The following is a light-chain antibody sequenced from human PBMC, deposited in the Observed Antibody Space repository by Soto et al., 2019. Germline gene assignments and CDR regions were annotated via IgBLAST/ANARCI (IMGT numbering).Light chain of an antibody. Sequence: EIVLTQSPGTLSLSPGERATLSCRASQSVSSSYLAWYQHKPGQAPRLLIYGASSRATGIPDRFSGSGSGTDFTLPLSRLEAEDFAVYYWQQYGSSPHTFGQGTKLEIK. V-gene: IGKV3-20*01. CDR1: QSVSSSY. J-gene: IGKJ2*01. CDR2: GAS. CDR3: QQYGSSPHT.